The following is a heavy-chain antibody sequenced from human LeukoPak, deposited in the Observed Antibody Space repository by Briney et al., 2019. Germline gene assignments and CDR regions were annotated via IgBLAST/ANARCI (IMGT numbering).Heavy chain of an antibody. V-gene: IGHV3-11*04. J-gene: IGHJ6*03. D-gene: IGHD6-13*01. CDR2: ISSSGSTI. Sequence: GGSLRLSCAASGFIFSDYYMSWIRQAPGKGLEWVSYISSSGSTIYYADSVKGRFTISRDNAKNSLHLQMNSLRAEDTAVYYCARDRSWGYYYMDVWGKGTTVTVSS. CDR1: GFIFSDYY. CDR3: ARDRSWGYYYMDV.